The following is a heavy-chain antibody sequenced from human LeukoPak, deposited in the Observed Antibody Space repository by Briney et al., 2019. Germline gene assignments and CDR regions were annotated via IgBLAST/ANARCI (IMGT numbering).Heavy chain of an antibody. D-gene: IGHD6-13*01. V-gene: IGHV3-30*07. CDR2: ISNDGNKN. J-gene: IGHJ6*02. CDR3: AKDRSWSLHYGLDV. CDR1: GFTFSTFA. Sequence: GGSLRLSCAASGFTFSTFAMHWVRQAPGKGLEWVAVISNDGNKNYYTDSVKGRFTISRDNTKNTLYLQMNSLRAEDTAVYYCAKDRSWSLHYGLDVWGQGTTVTVPS.